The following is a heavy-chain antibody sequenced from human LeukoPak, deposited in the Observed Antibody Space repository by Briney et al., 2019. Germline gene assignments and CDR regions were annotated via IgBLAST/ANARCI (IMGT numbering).Heavy chain of an antibody. J-gene: IGHJ4*02. CDR1: GFTFSTYG. V-gene: IGHV3-30*18. D-gene: IGHD5-24*01. Sequence: GGSLRLSCAASGFTFSTYGMHWVRQAQGKGLEWVATLTYDGSNKFYAYSVKGRFTISRDNSKSTLYLQMSSLRADDTAVYYCAKGDLKWLQLTYFDYWGQGTLVTVSS. CDR3: AKGDLKWLQLTYFDY. CDR2: LTYDGSNK.